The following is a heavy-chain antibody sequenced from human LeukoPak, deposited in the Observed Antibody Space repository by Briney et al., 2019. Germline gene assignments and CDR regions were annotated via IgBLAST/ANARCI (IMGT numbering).Heavy chain of an antibody. CDR2: ISYDGSNK. J-gene: IGHJ6*04. Sequence: GGSLRLSCAASGFTFSSYAMHWVRQAPGKGLEWVAVISYDGSNKYYADSVKGRFTISRDNSKNTLYLQMNSLRAEDTAVYYCARDGEGYQLPVYGMDVWGKGTTVTVSS. V-gene: IGHV3-30*04. CDR3: ARDGEGYQLPVYGMDV. CDR1: GFTFSSYA. D-gene: IGHD2-2*01.